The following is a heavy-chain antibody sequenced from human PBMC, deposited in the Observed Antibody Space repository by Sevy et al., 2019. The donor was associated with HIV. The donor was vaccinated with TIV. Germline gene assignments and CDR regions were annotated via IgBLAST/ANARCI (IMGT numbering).Heavy chain of an antibody. CDR1: GFSFSVYW. V-gene: IGHV3-7*01. CDR2: LKHDGSEK. J-gene: IGHJ4*02. Sequence: GGSLRLSCAASGFSFSVYWMSWVRQAPGKGLEWVATLKHDGSEKYYVDSVKGRFTISRDNAKNSLYLQMNSLRAEDTAVYYWVREGVGGYSYSLDCWGQGTLVTVSS. CDR3: VREGVGGYSYSLDC. D-gene: IGHD5-18*01.